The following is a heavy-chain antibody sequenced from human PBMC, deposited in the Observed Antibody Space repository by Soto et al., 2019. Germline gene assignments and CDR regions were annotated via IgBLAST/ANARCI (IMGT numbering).Heavy chain of an antibody. Sequence: SETLSLTCTLSGGSVRAPDWWNWVRQSPDKGLEWIAEVHISGHSNYNPSLRSRVSVSIDSSKNQFYLNLNSVTAADTAIYYCARARQGCSANNCYFDPWGQGTQVTV. V-gene: IGHV4-4*02. CDR3: ARARQGCSANNCYFDP. CDR2: VHISGHS. J-gene: IGHJ5*01. D-gene: IGHD1-1*01. CDR1: GGSVRAPDW.